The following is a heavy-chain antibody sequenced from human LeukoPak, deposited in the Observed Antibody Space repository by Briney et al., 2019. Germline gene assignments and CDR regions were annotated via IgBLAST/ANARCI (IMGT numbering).Heavy chain of an antibody. Sequence: SETLSLTCTVSGGSISNYYWSWIRQPPGKGLEWIGYIYYSGSTNYNPSLKSRVTISVDTSKNQFSLKLSSVTAADTAVYYCARDSSGYSGYFDYWGQGTLDTVSS. V-gene: IGHV4-59*01. CDR2: IYYSGST. J-gene: IGHJ4*02. CDR1: GGSISNYY. D-gene: IGHD3-22*01. CDR3: ARDSSGYSGYFDY.